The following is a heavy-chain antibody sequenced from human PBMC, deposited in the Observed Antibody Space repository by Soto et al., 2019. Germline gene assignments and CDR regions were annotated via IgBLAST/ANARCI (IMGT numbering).Heavy chain of an antibody. V-gene: IGHV3-33*01. CDR3: ARDEYYYGMDV. Sequence: PGGSLRLSCAASGFTFSSYGMHWVRQAPGKGLEWVAVIWYDGSNKYYADSVKGRFTISRDNSKNTLYLQMNSLRAEDTAAYYCARDEYYYGMDVWGQGTTVTVSS. J-gene: IGHJ6*02. CDR2: IWYDGSNK. CDR1: GFTFSSYG.